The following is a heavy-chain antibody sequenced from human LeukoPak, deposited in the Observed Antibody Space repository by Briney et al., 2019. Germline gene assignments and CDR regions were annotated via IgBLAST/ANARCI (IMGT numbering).Heavy chain of an antibody. D-gene: IGHD3-10*01. J-gene: IGHJ5*02. CDR3: ARGNGGYYYGSGSYYNGDNWFDP. CDR1: GYTFTGYY. Sequence: ASVKVSCKASGYTFTGYYMHWVRQAPGQGLEWMGWINPNSGGTNYAQKFQGRVTMTRDTSISTAYMELSRLRSDDTAVYYCARGNGGYYYGSGSYYNGDNWFDPWGQGTLVTVSS. CDR2: INPNSGGT. V-gene: IGHV1-2*02.